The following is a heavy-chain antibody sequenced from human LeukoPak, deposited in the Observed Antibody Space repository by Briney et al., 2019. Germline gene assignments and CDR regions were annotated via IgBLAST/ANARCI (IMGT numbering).Heavy chain of an antibody. V-gene: IGHV1-8*01. CDR1: GYTFTSYD. CDR2: MNPNSGNT. D-gene: IGHD3-10*01. Sequence: ASVKVSCKASGYTFTSYDINWVRQATGQGLEWMGWMNPNSGNTGYAQKFQGRVTMTRNTSISTAYMELSSLRSEDTAVYYCAREFYGSGSSYMDVWGKGTTVTISS. CDR3: AREFYGSGSSYMDV. J-gene: IGHJ6*03.